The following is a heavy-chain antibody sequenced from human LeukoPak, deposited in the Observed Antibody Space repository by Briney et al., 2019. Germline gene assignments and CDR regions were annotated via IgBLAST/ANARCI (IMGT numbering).Heavy chain of an antibody. CDR2: IWNDGRDK. CDR3: ARGRVVVAAPIDY. CDR1: GFSFSSYG. J-gene: IGHJ4*02. Sequence: GGSLRLSCATSGFSFSSYGMHWVRQAPGKGLEWVAVIWNDGRDKFYADSVKGRFTISRDSSKNTLDLQMNSLRAEDTAVYFCARGRVVVAAPIDYWGQGTLVTVSS. D-gene: IGHD2-15*01. V-gene: IGHV3-33*01.